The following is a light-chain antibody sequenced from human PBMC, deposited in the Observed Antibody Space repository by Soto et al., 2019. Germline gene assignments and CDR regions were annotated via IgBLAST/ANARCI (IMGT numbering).Light chain of an antibody. Sequence: DLPMTQSPSSLSASVGDRVTITCRASQTISSPLSWYQQKPGKVPELLIYATSRLQSGVPSRFSGSRSGTDFTLTISSLQPEDFATYYCQHNYGPPAFGQGTRLEIK. CDR3: QHNYGPPA. V-gene: IGKV1-39*01. J-gene: IGKJ5*01. CDR2: ATS. CDR1: QTISSP.